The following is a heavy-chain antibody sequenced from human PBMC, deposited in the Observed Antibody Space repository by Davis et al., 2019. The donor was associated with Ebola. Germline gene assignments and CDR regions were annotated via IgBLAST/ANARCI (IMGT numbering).Heavy chain of an antibody. D-gene: IGHD5-18*01. CDR1: GGTFSSYA. CDR2: IIPILGIA. J-gene: IGHJ6*02. CDR3: ARDTTWIQTYYGMDV. Sequence: SVKVSCKASGGTFSSYAISWVRQAPGQGLEWMGRIIPILGIANYAQKFQGRVTITADKSTSTAYMELSSLRSEDTAVYYCARDTTWIQTYYGMDVWGQGTTVTVSS. V-gene: IGHV1-69*04.